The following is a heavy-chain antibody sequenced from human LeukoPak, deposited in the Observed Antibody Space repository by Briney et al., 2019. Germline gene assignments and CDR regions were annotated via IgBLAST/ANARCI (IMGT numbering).Heavy chain of an antibody. CDR2: IWHTGST. CDR1: GYSINSGYY. D-gene: IGHD3-22*01. V-gene: IGHV4-38-2*02. CDR3: ARGRDSRGYQFMGFDS. Sequence: SETLSLTCTVSGYSINSGYYWGWIRQPPGKGLELIGSIWHTGSTYYNPSVKSRITISVDTSKNQFSLKLTSVTAADTAVYYCARGRDSRGYQFMGFDSWGQGTLVTVSS. J-gene: IGHJ4*02.